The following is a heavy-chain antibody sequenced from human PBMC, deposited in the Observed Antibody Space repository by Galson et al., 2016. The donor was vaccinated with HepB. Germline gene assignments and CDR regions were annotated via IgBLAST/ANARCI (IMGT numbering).Heavy chain of an antibody. CDR2: ITRKTDGGTT. Sequence: YMRLSCAASGFSFSNAWLNWVRQAPGKRQESVGRITRKTDGGTTDHAAPVTGRFIISRDDSKNTLYLQMNSLRDEDTAVYYCARDDYFRLGYWGQGTLVTVSS. D-gene: IGHD3-16*01. CDR1: GFSFSNAW. J-gene: IGHJ4*02. CDR3: ARDDYFRLGY. V-gene: IGHV3-15*07.